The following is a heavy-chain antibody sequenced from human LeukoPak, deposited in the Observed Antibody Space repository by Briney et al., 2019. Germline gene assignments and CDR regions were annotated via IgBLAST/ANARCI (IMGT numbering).Heavy chain of an antibody. D-gene: IGHD3-22*01. CDR1: GFTVTSNY. J-gene: IGHJ5*02. CDR3: AKDRYYDNSANHYESES. CDR2: IYSDGST. Sequence: TGGSLRLSCAASGFTVTSNYMSWVRQAPGKGLEWVSVIYSDGSTYYADSVKGRFTISRDNSKNTLYLQMNSLRAEDTAVYYCAKDRYYDNSANHYESESWGQGTLVTVSS. V-gene: IGHV3-66*01.